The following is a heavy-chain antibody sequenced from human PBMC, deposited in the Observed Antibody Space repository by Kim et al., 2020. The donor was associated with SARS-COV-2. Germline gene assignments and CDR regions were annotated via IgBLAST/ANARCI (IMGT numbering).Heavy chain of an antibody. Sequence: GGSLRLSCAASGFTFSSYGMHWVRQAPGKGLEWVAVIWYDGSNKYYADSVKGRFTISRDNSKNTLYLQMNSLRAEDTAVYYCAREWVTSPAFDIWGQGTMVTVSS. V-gene: IGHV3-33*01. CDR2: IWYDGSNK. CDR3: AREWVTSPAFDI. J-gene: IGHJ3*02. D-gene: IGHD5-18*01. CDR1: GFTFSSYG.